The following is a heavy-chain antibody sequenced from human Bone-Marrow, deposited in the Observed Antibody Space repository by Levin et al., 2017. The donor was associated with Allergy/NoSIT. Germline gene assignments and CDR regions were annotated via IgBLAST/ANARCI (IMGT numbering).Heavy chain of an antibody. D-gene: IGHD1-1*01. Sequence: SETLSLTCTVSGGSIGNYYWSWIRQTPGKGLEWIGYIYHNGNTKYNPSLKSRVTMSVDTSKSHFSLNLASVTAADTAVYYCARGRQLATFDPLGPGTRVTVSS. CDR1: GGSIGNYY. J-gene: IGHJ5*02. CDR2: IYHNGNT. CDR3: ARGRQLATFDP. V-gene: IGHV4-59*01.